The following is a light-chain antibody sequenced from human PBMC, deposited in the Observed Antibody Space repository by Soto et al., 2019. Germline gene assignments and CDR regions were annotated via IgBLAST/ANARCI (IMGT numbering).Light chain of an antibody. CDR3: LVTYSAGGAV. CDR2: HTD. J-gene: IGLJ2*01. CDR1: TGAVTSGHY. V-gene: IGLV7-46*01. Sequence: QAVVTQEPSMTVSPGGTVTLTCGSSTGAVTSGHYPCWFQQRPGQAPRTLIYHTDNKHSWTPARFSGSLLGGKAALTLSGAEAGDEGGYYCLVTYSAGGAVFGRGTKLTVL.